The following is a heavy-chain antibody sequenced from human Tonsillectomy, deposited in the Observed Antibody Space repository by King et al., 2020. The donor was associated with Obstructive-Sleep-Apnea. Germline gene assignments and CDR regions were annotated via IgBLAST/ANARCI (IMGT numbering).Heavy chain of an antibody. V-gene: IGHV3-30*04. Sequence: VQLVESGGGVVQPGRSLRLSCAGSGFTFSTYAMHWVRQAPGKGLEWVAIISYDGSNKYYADSVKGRFTISRDNSKNTLYLQMNSLRAEDTAVYYCVSDYCGGDCYSMDVWGQGTTVTVSS. CDR1: GFTFSTYA. D-gene: IGHD2-21*02. J-gene: IGHJ6*02. CDR2: ISYDGSNK. CDR3: VSDYCGGDCYSMDV.